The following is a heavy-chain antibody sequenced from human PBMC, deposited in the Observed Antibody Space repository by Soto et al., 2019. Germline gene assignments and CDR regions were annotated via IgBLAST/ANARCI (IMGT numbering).Heavy chain of an antibody. CDR1: GGSIRRRGFY. CDR2: VYYRGTT. V-gene: IGHV4-31*03. CDR3: AASGGPEGDWFDP. J-gene: IGHJ5*02. Sequence: SETLSLTCTVTGGSIRRRGFYWSWIRQRPGEGLEWIGFVYYRGTTDYNPSLRSRMTISADTSRNQFYLDVTSVTVADAAVYYCAASGGPEGDWFDPWGQGILVTVSS. D-gene: IGHD2-8*02.